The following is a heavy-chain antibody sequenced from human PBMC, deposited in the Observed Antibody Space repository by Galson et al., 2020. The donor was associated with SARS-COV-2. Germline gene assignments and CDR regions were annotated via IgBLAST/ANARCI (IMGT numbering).Heavy chain of an antibody. J-gene: IGHJ3*02. V-gene: IGHV3-11*01. CDR3: ARAPQSRITMIVVVSYAFDI. D-gene: IGHD3-22*01. Sequence: GGSLRLSCAASGFTFSHSYMSWIRQTPGKGQEWISYISSSGSTIHYADSVKGRFTIARDNAKNSLYLQMNSLRAEDTAVYYCARAPQSRITMIVVVSYAFDIWGQGTMVTVSS. CDR1: GFTFSHSY. CDR2: ISSSGSTI.